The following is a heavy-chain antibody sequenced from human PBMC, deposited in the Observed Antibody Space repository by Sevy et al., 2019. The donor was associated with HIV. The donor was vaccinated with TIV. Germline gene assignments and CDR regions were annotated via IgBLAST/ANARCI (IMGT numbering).Heavy chain of an antibody. CDR3: AKDLGDPVAFDI. D-gene: IGHD2-21*02. CDR1: EFTFTNAW. Sequence: GGSLRLSCTASEFTFTNAWMSWVRQAPGKGLEWVSGEAGSGGSTYHADSVKGRFTISRDDSKSTLYLQMNSLRAEDTAVYYCAKDLGDPVAFDIWGQGTMVTVSS. CDR2: EAGSGGST. J-gene: IGHJ3*02. V-gene: IGHV3-23*01.